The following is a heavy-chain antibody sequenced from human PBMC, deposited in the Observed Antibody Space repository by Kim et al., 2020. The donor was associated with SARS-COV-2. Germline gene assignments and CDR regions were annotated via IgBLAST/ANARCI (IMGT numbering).Heavy chain of an antibody. CDR3: AKPAAVAGTGWFHYYYYGMDV. D-gene: IGHD6-19*01. CDR1: GFTFSSYA. V-gene: IGHV3-23*01. Sequence: GGSLRLSCAASGFTFSSYAMSWVRQAPGKGLEWVSAISGSGGSTYYADSVKGRFTISRDNSKNTLYLQMNSLRAEDTAVYYCAKPAAVAGTGWFHYYYYGMDVWGQGTTVTVSS. J-gene: IGHJ6*02. CDR2: ISGSGGST.